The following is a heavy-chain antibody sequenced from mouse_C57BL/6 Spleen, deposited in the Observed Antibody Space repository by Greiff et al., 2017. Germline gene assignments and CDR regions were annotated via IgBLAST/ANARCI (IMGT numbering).Heavy chain of an antibody. Sequence: EVQRVESGPGLAKPSQTLSLTCSVTGYSITSDYWNWIRKFPGNKLEYMGYISYSGSTYYNPSLKSRISITRDTSKNQYYLQLNSVTTEDTATYYCARRAYSKSLAMDYWGQGTSVTVSS. CDR2: ISYSGST. J-gene: IGHJ4*01. D-gene: IGHD2-5*01. CDR3: ARRAYSKSLAMDY. V-gene: IGHV3-8*01. CDR1: GYSITSDY.